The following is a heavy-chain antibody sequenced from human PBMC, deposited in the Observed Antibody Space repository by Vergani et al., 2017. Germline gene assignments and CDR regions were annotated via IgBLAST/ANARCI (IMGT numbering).Heavy chain of an antibody. CDR2: ISGPGLST. CDR3: VKEKIDLGSYFFDS. J-gene: IGHJ4*01. D-gene: IGHD2/OR15-2a*01. CDR1: GFTFSNSA. V-gene: IGHV3-23*04. Sequence: EVQLVESGGGLVQPGGSLRLSCVASGFTFSNSAVSWVRQAPGRGLAWVSSISGPGLSTYYADSVKGRFSISRDNSKNTVFLQMHSLRAEDTAIYYCVKEKIDLGSYFFDSWGHGILVTVSS.